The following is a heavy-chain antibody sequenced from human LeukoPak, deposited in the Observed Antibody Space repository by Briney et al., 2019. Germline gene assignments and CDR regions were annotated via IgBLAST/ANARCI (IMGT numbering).Heavy chain of an antibody. CDR3: ARDRLYGSGSYKDY. V-gene: IGHV3-48*01. CDR1: GFTFSSYS. CDR2: ISSSSSTI. Sequence: GGSLRLSCAASGFTFSSYSMNWVRQAPGKGLEWVSYISSSSSTIYYADSVKGRFTISRDNAKNSLYLQMNSLRAEDTAVYYCARDRLYGSGSYKDYWGQGTLVTVSS. J-gene: IGHJ4*02. D-gene: IGHD3-10*01.